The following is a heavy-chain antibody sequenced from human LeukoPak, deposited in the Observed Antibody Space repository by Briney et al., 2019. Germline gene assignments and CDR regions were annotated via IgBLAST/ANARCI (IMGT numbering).Heavy chain of an antibody. CDR1: GGTFSSYA. J-gene: IGHJ4*02. D-gene: IGHD5-12*01. CDR3: AREVRSGYVGPSSYDFDY. CDR2: TIPIFGTA. Sequence: SVKVTCKASGGTFSSYAICWLRQAPGQGLEWMGGTIPIFGTANYAQKFQGRVTITTDESTSTAYMELSSLRSEDTAVYYCAREVRSGYVGPSSYDFDYWGQGTLVTVSS. V-gene: IGHV1-69*05.